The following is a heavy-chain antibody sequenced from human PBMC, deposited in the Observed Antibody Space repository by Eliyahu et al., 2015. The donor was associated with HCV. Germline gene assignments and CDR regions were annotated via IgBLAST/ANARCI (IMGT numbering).Heavy chain of an antibody. Sequence: QVQLVQSGAEVKKPGSSVKVSCKASGGTFSSYAISWVRQAPGQGLEWMGRIIPIFGIANYAQKFQGRVTITADKSTSTAYMELSSLRSEDTAVYYCARTIYCSSTSCFTVTANHYGMDVWGQGTTVTVSS. D-gene: IGHD2-2*02. CDR3: ARTIYCSSTSCFTVTANHYGMDV. CDR1: GGTFSSYA. J-gene: IGHJ6*02. V-gene: IGHV1-69*04. CDR2: IIPIFGIA.